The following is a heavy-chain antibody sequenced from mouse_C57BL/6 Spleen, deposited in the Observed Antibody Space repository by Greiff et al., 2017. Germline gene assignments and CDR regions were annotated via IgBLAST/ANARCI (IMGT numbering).Heavy chain of an antibody. J-gene: IGHJ3*01. CDR1: GYTFTSYT. CDR3: ARGVPTAVVAD. Sequence: QVQLQQSGAELARPGASVKMSCKASGYTFTSYTMHWVKQRPGQGLEWIGYINPSSGYTKYNQKFKDKATLTADKSSSTAYMQLSSLTSEDSAVYYCARGVPTAVVADWGQGTLVTVSA. V-gene: IGHV1-4*01. CDR2: INPSSGYT. D-gene: IGHD1-1*01.